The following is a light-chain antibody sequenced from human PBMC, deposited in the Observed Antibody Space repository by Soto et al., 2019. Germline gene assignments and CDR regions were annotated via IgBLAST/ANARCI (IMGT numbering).Light chain of an antibody. J-gene: IGKJ1*01. CDR3: QQRSNWPWT. CDR1: QSVSSF. V-gene: IGKV3-11*01. Sequence: EIVLTQSPATLSLSPGERATLSCRASQSVSSFLAWYQQKPGQAPRLLISDASNRATGIPGRFSGSGPGTDFSLTISSLEPEDFSVYYCQQRSNWPWTFGQGTKVEIK. CDR2: DAS.